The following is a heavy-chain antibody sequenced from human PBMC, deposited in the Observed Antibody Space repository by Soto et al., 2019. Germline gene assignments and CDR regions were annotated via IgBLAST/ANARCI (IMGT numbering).Heavy chain of an antibody. V-gene: IGHV3-23*01. CDR2: ISGSGGST. CDR3: AKGIRTTSRIGAAATIDY. CDR1: GFTFSSYA. D-gene: IGHD6-13*01. Sequence: GGSLRLSCAASGFTFSSYAMSWVRQAPGKGLEWVSAISGSGGSTYYADSVKGRFTISRDNSKNTLYLQMNSLRAEDTAVYYCAKGIRTTSRIGAAATIDYWDQGTLVTVS. J-gene: IGHJ4*02.